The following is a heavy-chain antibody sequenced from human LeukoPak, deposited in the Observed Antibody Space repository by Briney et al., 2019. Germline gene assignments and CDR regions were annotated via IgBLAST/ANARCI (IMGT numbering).Heavy chain of an antibody. D-gene: IGHD5-24*01. Sequence: GGSLRLSCEGSGFTFSNYWMSWVRQAPGKGLEWVANIQQHGSETYYGDSVKGRFTISRDNAKNSLYLQMNSLRAEDTAVYYCARGDGYNPWDYYGMDVWGQGTTVTVSS. J-gene: IGHJ6*02. CDR1: GFTFSNYW. CDR2: IQQHGSET. CDR3: ARGDGYNPWDYYGMDV. V-gene: IGHV3-7*01.